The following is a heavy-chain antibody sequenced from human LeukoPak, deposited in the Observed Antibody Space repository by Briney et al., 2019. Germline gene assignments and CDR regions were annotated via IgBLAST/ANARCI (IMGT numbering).Heavy chain of an antibody. V-gene: IGHV4-34*01. CDR3: ARRSGWLLLYSYYFDY. Sequence: PSETLSLTCAVYGGSFSGYFWSWIRQSPGKGLVWIGEINHSGSTNYNPSLKSRVTISVDTSKNQFSLKLSSVTAADTAVYYCARRSGWLLLYSYYFDYWGQGTLVTVSS. CDR2: INHSGST. D-gene: IGHD2-15*01. CDR1: GGSFSGYF. J-gene: IGHJ4*02.